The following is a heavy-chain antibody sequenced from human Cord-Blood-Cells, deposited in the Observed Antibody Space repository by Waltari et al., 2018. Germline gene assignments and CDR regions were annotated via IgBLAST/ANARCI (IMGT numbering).Heavy chain of an antibody. J-gene: IGHJ5*02. Sequence: QVQLQQWGAGLLKPSETLSLTCAVYGGSFSGYYWSWIRQPPGKGLEWIGEINHSGRTHYNPSLKSRVPRSVDTAKNQFSLKPSSVTAADTAVYYCARGTWYYDFWSGYLNWFDPWGQGTLVTVAS. CDR1: GGSFSGYY. CDR3: ARGTWYYDFWSGYLNWFDP. D-gene: IGHD3-3*01. CDR2: INHSGRT. V-gene: IGHV4-34*01.